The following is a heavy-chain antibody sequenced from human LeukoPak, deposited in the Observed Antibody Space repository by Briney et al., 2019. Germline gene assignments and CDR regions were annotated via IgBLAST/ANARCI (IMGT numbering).Heavy chain of an antibody. CDR3: ASIFSSGYSYFDY. CDR2: ISDDGYNP. V-gene: IGHV3-30-3*01. CDR1: GFTFSRYP. J-gene: IGHJ4*02. D-gene: IGHD5-18*01. Sequence: PGGSLRLSCAASGFTFSRYPIQCVREAPGKGLDWGAVISDDGYNPYYSDSVKGRFTISRDNSKNTVYLQMNSLRAEDTAVYYCASIFSSGYSYFDYWGQGTLVTVSS.